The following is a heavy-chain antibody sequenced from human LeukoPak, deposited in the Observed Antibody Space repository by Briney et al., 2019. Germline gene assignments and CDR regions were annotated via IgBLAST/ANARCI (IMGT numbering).Heavy chain of an antibody. CDR2: IIPMLGVT. J-gene: IGHJ3*02. V-gene: IGHV1-69*04. CDR1: GGTFGSDA. Sequence: SVKVSCKSSGGTFGSDAVSWVRHAPGRGLEWMGRIIPMLGVTHYAQNCPSTNTITAEKPTSTAYTELSSARSEDTAVYYSARELTTPLTRSTFDIWGQGTLVTVSS. CDR3: ARELTTPLTRSTFDI. D-gene: IGHD2-15*01.